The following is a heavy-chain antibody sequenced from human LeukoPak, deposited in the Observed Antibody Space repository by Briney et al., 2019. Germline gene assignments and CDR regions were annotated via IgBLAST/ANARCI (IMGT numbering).Heavy chain of an antibody. CDR2: ISSSSSTI. J-gene: IGHJ4*02. D-gene: IGHD2-15*01. CDR3: AKARSGWVVAASDY. CDR1: GFTFSSYS. V-gene: IGHV3-48*01. Sequence: GGSPRLSCAASGFTFSSYSMNWVRQAPGKGLEWVSYISSSSSTIYYADSVKGRFTISRDNAKNSLYLQMNSLRAEDTAIYYCAKARSGWVVAASDYWGQGTLVTVSS.